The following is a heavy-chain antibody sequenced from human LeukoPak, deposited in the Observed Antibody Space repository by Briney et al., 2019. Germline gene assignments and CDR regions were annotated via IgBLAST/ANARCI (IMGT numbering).Heavy chain of an antibody. D-gene: IGHD6-6*01. CDR3: ARALSSSSSRSLDY. Sequence: GGSLRLSCAASGFTFSSYWMHWVRQAPGKGLVWVSRINSDGNNTNYADSVKGRFTISRGNAKNTLYLQMNSLRAEDTAVYYCARALSSSSSRSLDYWGQGTLVTVSS. J-gene: IGHJ4*02. CDR1: GFTFSSYW. CDR2: INSDGNNT. V-gene: IGHV3-74*01.